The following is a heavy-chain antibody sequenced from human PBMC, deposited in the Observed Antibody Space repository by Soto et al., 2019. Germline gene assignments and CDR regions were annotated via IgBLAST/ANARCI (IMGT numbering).Heavy chain of an antibody. Sequence: GGSLRISCVASGLTFSSYAMGWVRQVPGKGLEWVSLIGGSGTNTYYADSVKGRFTISRDNSKHTLYLQMNSLRAEDTAVYYCAKVDYGDSFDYWGQGT. CDR2: IGGSGTNT. V-gene: IGHV3-23*01. D-gene: IGHD4-17*01. CDR3: AKVDYGDSFDY. CDR1: GLTFSSYA. J-gene: IGHJ4*02.